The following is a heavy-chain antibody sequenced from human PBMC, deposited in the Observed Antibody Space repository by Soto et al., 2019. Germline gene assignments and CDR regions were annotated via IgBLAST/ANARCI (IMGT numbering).Heavy chain of an antibody. CDR3: EGGGTDHAFDI. V-gene: IGHV4-34*01. D-gene: IGHD1-1*01. CDR1: GGSFSGYY. Sequence: PSETLSLTCAVYGGSFSGYYWSWIRQPPGKGLEWIGEINHSGSTNYNPSLKSRVTISVDTSKNQFSLKLSSVTAADTAVYYCEGGGTDHAFDIWGQGTMVTVSS. J-gene: IGHJ3*02. CDR2: INHSGST.